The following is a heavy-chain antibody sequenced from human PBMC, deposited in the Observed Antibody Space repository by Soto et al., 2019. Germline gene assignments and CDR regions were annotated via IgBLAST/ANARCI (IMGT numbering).Heavy chain of an antibody. CDR2: ISGSGGST. CDR3: AKSHCSSTSCYTSYYYYYGMDV. Sequence: GGSLRLSCAASGFTFSSYAMSWVRQAPGKGLEWVSAISGSGGSTYYADSVKGRFTISRDNSKNTLYLQMNSLRAEDTAVYYCAKSHCSSTSCYTSYYYYYGMDVWGQGTTVTVSS. V-gene: IGHV3-23*01. J-gene: IGHJ6*02. CDR1: GFTFSSYA. D-gene: IGHD2-2*02.